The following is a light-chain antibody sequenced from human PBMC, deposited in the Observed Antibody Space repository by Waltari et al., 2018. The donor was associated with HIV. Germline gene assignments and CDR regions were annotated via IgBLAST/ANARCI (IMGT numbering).Light chain of an antibody. CDR2: TN. V-gene: IGLV1-40*01. J-gene: IGLJ3*02. Sequence: QSVLTQPPSVSGAPGQRVTISCTGNSSNIGADYDVHWYQQLPGTAPKLLIYTNYRAAGVPDRFSGSKSGTSASLAIAGLRAEDEAYYFGQSYDSSLGGSRVFGGGTKLTVL. CDR1: SSNIGADYD. CDR3: QSYDSSLGGSRV.